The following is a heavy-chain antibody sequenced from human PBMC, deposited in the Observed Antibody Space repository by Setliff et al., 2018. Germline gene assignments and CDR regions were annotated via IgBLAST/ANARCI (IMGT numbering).Heavy chain of an antibody. Sequence: PSETLSLTCTVSGGSISSYYWSWIRQPPGKGLEWIGHIYTSGSTKYNPSLKSRVTISVDTSKNQFSLKLSSVTAADTAVYYCARMSGFQYMDVWGKGTTVTVSS. D-gene: IGHD3-3*01. V-gene: IGHV4-4*08. J-gene: IGHJ6*03. CDR3: ARMSGFQYMDV. CDR2: IYTSGST. CDR1: GGSISSYY.